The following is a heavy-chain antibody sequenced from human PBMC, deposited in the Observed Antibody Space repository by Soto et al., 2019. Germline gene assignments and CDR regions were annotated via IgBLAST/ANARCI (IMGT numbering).Heavy chain of an antibody. D-gene: IGHD1-26*01. J-gene: IGHJ4*02. V-gene: IGHV4-30-2*03. CDR2: IYYSGST. CDR3: ARPSGSYLYYFDY. Sequence: PSETLSLTCAVSGGSISSGGYSWTWIRQPPGKGLEWIGSIYYSGSTYYNPSLKSRVTISVDTSKNQFSLKLSSVTAADTAVYYCARPSGSYLYYFDYWGQGTLVTVPQ. CDR1: GGSISSGGYS.